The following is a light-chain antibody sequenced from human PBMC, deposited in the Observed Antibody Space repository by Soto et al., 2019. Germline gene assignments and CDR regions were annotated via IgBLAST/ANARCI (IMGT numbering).Light chain of an antibody. J-gene: IGLJ1*01. CDR3: SSYTITSTYV. CDR1: SSDVGSYTR. Sequence: QSALTQPPSVSGSPGQSVTISCTGTSSDVGSYTRVSWYQQPPGTAPKLMIYEVNNRPSGVPDRFSGSKSGNTASLTISGLRAEDEGDYYCSSYTITSTYVFGTGTKLTVL. V-gene: IGLV2-18*02. CDR2: EVN.